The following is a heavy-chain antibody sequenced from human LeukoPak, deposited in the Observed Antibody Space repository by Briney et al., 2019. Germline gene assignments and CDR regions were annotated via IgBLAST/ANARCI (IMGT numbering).Heavy chain of an antibody. J-gene: IGHJ3*02. V-gene: IGHV5-51*01. CDR1: GYSFTSYW. D-gene: IGHD4-11*01. Sequence: GESLKISCKGSGYSFTSYWIGWVRPMPGKGLEWMGIIYPDDSDTRYSPSFQGQVTISADKSISTAYLQWSSLKASDTAMYYCARRSPSNSDAFDIWGQGTMVTVSS. CDR3: ARRSPSNSDAFDI. CDR2: IYPDDSDT.